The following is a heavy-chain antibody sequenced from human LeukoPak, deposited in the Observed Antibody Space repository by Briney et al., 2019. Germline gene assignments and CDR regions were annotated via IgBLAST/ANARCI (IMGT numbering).Heavy chain of an antibody. CDR2: IYYSGSA. CDR1: GGSISSSSYY. D-gene: IGHD3-10*01. V-gene: IGHV4-39*02. Sequence: SETLSLTCTVSGGSISSSSYYWGWIRQPPGKGLEWIGSIYYSGSADYNPSLKSRVTISVDTSKNQFSLKLSSVTAADTAVYYCARDPGRGAPFDYWGQGTLVTVSS. J-gene: IGHJ4*02. CDR3: ARDPGRGAPFDY.